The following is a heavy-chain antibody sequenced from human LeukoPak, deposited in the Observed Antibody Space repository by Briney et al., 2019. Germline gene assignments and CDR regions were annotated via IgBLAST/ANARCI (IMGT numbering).Heavy chain of an antibody. D-gene: IGHD2-15*01. J-gene: IGHJ5*02. CDR2: ISAYNGNT. CDR1: GYTFTSYG. V-gene: IGHV1-18*01. Sequence: ASVKVSCKASGYTFTSYGISWVRQAPGQGLEWMGWISAYNGNTNYAQKLQGRVTMTTDTSTSTAYMELRSLRSDDTAVYYCARRYCSGGSCYVWFDPWGQGTLVTVSS. CDR3: ARRYCSGGSCYVWFDP.